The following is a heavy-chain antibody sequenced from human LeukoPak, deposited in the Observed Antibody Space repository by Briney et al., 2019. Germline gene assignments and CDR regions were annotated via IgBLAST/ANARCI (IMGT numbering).Heavy chain of an antibody. D-gene: IGHD5-24*01. J-gene: IGHJ4*02. Sequence: PGGSLRLSCAASGFTFSDYYMSWLRQAPGKGLEWVSYISSSGTTIYYADSVKGRFTISRDNAKNSLYLQMNSLRAEDTAVYYCARDREMATITDYWGQGTLVTVSS. V-gene: IGHV3-11*04. CDR1: GFTFSDYY. CDR3: ARDREMATITDY. CDR2: ISSSGTTI.